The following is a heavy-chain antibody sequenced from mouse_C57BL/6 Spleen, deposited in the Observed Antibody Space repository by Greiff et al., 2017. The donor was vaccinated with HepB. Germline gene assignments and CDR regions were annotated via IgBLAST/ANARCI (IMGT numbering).Heavy chain of an antibody. V-gene: IGHV2-4*01. J-gene: IGHJ2*01. CDR3: ASSYYGSSDYFDY. D-gene: IGHD1-1*01. CDR2: IWSGGST. CDR1: GFSLTSYG. Sequence: VKLMESGPGLVQPSQSLSITCTVSGFSLTSYGVHWVRQPPGKGLEWLGVIWSGGSTDYNAAFISRLSISKDNSKSQVFFKMNSLQADDTAIYYCASSYYGSSDYFDYWGQGTTLTVSS.